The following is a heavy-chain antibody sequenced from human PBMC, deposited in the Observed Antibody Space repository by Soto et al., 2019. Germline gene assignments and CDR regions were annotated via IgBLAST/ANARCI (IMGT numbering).Heavy chain of an antibody. Sequence: QVQLVQSGAEMKKPGASVKVSCKASGYSFTSYAMHWVRQAPGQRLEWMGWINAGNGNTKYSQKFQGRVTITRDTSASTAYMELSSLRSEDTAVYYCASAVRGGASWFDPWGQGTLVTVSS. V-gene: IGHV1-3*01. CDR1: GYSFTSYA. CDR3: ASAVRGGASWFDP. CDR2: INAGNGNT. D-gene: IGHD3-10*01. J-gene: IGHJ5*02.